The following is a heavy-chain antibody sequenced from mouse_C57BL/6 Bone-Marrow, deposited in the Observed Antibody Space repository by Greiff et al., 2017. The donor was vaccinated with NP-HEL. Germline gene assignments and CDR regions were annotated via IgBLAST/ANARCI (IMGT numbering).Heavy chain of an antibody. D-gene: IGHD4-1*01. CDR2: INPSTGGT. CDR1: GYSFTGYY. CDR3: ARPNWDFYWYFDV. V-gene: IGHV1-42*01. J-gene: IGHJ1*03. Sequence: EVQLQQSGPELVKPGASVKISCKASGYSFTGYYMNWVKQSPEKSLEWIGEINPSTGGTTYNQKFKAKATLTVDKSSSTAYMQLKSLTSEDSAVYYCARPNWDFYWYFDVWGTGTTVTVSS.